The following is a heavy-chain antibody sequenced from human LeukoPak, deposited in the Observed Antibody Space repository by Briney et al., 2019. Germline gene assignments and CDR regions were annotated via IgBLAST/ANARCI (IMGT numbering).Heavy chain of an antibody. V-gene: IGHV3-23*01. J-gene: IGHJ5*02. CDR3: AKRMGVSWSTNWFDP. CDR1: GFTFSGYA. CDR2: ICGSGGSK. Sequence: GGALRLSRAASGFTFSGYAMSWFRQAPGKGLEWVSTICGSGGSKYYADSVQGRFTISRDNYKNTLYLQMNGLRADDTAVYYCAKRMGVSWSTNWFDPWGQGTLVTVSS. D-gene: IGHD6-13*01.